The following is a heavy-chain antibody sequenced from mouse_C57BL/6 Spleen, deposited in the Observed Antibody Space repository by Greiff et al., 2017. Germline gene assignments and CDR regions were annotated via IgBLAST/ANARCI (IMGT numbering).Heavy chain of an antibody. J-gene: IGHJ4*01. CDR1: GYTFTSYW. Sequence: QVQLQQPGAELVKPGASVKLSCKASGYTFTSYWMHWVKQRPGQGLEWIGMIHPNSGSTNYNEKFKSKATLTVDKSSSTAYMQLSSLTSEDSAVYYCAREKDSSGTYYYAMDYWGQGTSVTVSS. CDR2: IHPNSGST. CDR3: AREKDSSGTYYYAMDY. V-gene: IGHV1-64*01. D-gene: IGHD3-2*02.